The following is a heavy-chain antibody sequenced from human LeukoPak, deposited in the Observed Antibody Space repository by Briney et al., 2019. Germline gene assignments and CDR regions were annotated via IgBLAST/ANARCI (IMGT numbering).Heavy chain of an antibody. D-gene: IGHD5-24*01. CDR2: IYYSGST. CDR3: ARGRDAYSFDY. CDR1: GGSISSYY. J-gene: IGHJ4*02. V-gene: IGHV4-59*01. Sequence: SETLSLTCTVSGGSISSYYWSWIRQPPGKGLEWIGYIYYSGSTNYTHSLKSRVTISVDTSKNQFSLKLSSVTAADTAAYYCARGRDAYSFDYWGQGTLATVSS.